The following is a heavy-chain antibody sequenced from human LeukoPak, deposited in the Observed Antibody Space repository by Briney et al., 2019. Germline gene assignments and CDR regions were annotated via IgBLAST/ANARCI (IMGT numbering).Heavy chain of an antibody. V-gene: IGHV3-23*01. Sequence: GGSLRLSCAASGFTFSSYAMSWVRQAPGKGLEWVSAISGSGGSTYYADSVKGRFTISRDNSKNTLSLQMYSLRAEDTAVYYCANLVGATVYYYYYMDVWGKGTTVTVSS. J-gene: IGHJ6*03. D-gene: IGHD1-26*01. CDR1: GFTFSSYA. CDR2: ISGSGGST. CDR3: ANLVGATVYYYYYMDV.